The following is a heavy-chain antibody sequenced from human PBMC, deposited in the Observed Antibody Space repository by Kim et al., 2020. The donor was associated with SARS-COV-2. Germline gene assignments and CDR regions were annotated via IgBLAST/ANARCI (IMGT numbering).Heavy chain of an antibody. CDR2: IIPIFGTA. CDR3: ARVRGRYCSSTSCYPEYFDY. D-gene: IGHD2-2*01. CDR1: GGTFSSYA. Sequence: SVKVSCKASGGTFSSYAISWVRQAPGQGLEWMGGIIPIFGTANYAQKFQGRVTITADESTSTAYMELSSLRSEDTAVYYCARVRGRYCSSTSCYPEYFDYWGQGTLVTVSS. V-gene: IGHV1-69*13. J-gene: IGHJ4*02.